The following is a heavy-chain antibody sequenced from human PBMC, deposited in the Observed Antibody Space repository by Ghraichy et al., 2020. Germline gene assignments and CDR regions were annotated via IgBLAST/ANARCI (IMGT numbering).Heavy chain of an antibody. CDR1: GFTFSSYE. V-gene: IGHV3-48*03. Sequence: SCAASGFTFSSYEMNWVRQTPGKGLEWVSYISNSGNTIYYADSVKGRFTISRDNAKNSLYLQMNSLRAEDTAVYYCARKYGDYRVLYYYMDVWGKGTTVTVSS. D-gene: IGHD4-17*01. CDR3: ARKYGDYRVLYYYMDV. CDR2: ISNSGNTI. J-gene: IGHJ6*03.